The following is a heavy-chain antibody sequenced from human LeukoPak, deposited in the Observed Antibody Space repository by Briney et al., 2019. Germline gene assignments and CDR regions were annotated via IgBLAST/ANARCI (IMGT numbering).Heavy chain of an antibody. CDR1: GFTFSSYA. CDR2: ISSNGGST. D-gene: IGHD6-19*01. J-gene: IGHJ3*02. CDR3: ASFSIAVAGTRGAFDI. V-gene: IGHV3-64*01. Sequence: GRSLRLSCAASGFTFSSYAMHWVRQAPGKGLEYVSAISSNGGSTYYANSVKGRFTISRDNSKNTLYLQMGSLRAEDMAVYYCASFSIAVAGTRGAFDIWGQGTMVTVSS.